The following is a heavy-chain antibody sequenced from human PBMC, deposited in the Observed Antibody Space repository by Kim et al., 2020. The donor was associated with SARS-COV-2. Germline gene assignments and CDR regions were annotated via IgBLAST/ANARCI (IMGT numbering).Heavy chain of an antibody. D-gene: IGHD5-12*01. CDR3: ARPNGYDFQGGDNNWFDP. CDR1: GFTFSSYE. V-gene: IGHV3-48*03. Sequence: GGSLRLSCAASGFTFSSYEMNWVRQAPGKGLEWVSDISSSGSTTYYADSVKGRFTISRDNAKNSLYLQMNSLRAEDTAVYYCARPNGYDFQGGDNNWFDPWGQGTLVTVSS. J-gene: IGHJ5*02. CDR2: ISSSGSTT.